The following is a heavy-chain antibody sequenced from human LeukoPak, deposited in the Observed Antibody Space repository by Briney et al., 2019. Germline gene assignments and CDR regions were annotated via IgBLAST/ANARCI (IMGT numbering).Heavy chain of an antibody. D-gene: IGHD2-21*01. Sequence: GGSLRLSCAASGFTFSDYYMSWIRQAPGKGLEWVSYISSGSTIYYADSVKGRFTISRDNAKNSLYLQMNSLRAEDTAVYYCARHHYCGGDCYIFDYWGQGTLVTVSS. CDR2: ISSGSTI. CDR1: GFTFSDYY. V-gene: IGHV3-11*04. J-gene: IGHJ4*02. CDR3: ARHHYCGGDCYIFDY.